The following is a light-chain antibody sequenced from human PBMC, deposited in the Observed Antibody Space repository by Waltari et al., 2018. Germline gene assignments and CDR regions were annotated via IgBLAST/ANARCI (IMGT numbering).Light chain of an antibody. CDR1: QPIRTTY. Sequence: EIVLTQSPGTLSLSPGEGATLSCRTSQPIRTTYLAWYQQKPGQAPTLLIYGASSRATGVPDRFTGSGSGTDFSLTISSLEPEDFATYYCQQYDNSPLTFGGGTKVEIK. CDR2: GAS. V-gene: IGKV3-20*01. J-gene: IGKJ4*01. CDR3: QQYDNSPLT.